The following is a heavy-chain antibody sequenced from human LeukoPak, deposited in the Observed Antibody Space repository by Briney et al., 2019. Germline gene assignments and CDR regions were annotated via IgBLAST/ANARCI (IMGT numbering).Heavy chain of an antibody. D-gene: IGHD6-19*01. CDR2: ISSSSSYI. CDR3: ARELEWLVPVGLDY. V-gene: IGHV3-21*01. CDR1: GFTFSSYA. Sequence: GGSLRLSCAASGFTFSSYAMSWVRQAPGKGLEWVSSISSSSSYIYYADSVKGRFTISRDNAKNSLYLQMNSLRAEDTAVYYCARELEWLVPVGLDYWGQGTLVTVSS. J-gene: IGHJ4*02.